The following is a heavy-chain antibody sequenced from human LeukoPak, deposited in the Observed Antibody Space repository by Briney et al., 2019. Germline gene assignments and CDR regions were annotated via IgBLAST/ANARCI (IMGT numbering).Heavy chain of an antibody. D-gene: IGHD6-13*01. V-gene: IGHV3-21*01. Sequence: KAGRSLRLSCVASGFTFSSYSMDWVRQAPGKGLEWVSSIYINSGYIYYADSVKGRFTISRDNAKNSLFLQMNSLRAEDTAVYYCARGSYVQQRQDLFDFWGQGTLVTVSS. CDR2: IYINSGYI. CDR3: ARGSYVQQRQDLFDF. CDR1: GFTFSSYS. J-gene: IGHJ4*02.